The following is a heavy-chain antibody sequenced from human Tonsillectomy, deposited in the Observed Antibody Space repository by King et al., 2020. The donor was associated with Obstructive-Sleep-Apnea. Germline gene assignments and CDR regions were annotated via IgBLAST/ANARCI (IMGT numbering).Heavy chain of an antibody. CDR2: IKNDGSGI. CDR1: GFTFSSHW. D-gene: IGHD6-19*01. J-gene: IGHJ4*02. V-gene: IGHV3-74*01. Sequence: VQLVESGGGVVQSGGSLRLSCAASGFTFSSHWMHWVRQVPGKGLVWVSRIKNDGSGIIYADSVKGRFTISRDNTKNTLYLQMNSLRAEDTAVYYCAREWFRSGWPFDHWGQGTLVTVSS. CDR3: AREWFRSGWPFDH.